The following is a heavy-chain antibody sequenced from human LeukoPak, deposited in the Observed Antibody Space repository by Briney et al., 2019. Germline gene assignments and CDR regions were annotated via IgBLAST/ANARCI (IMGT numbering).Heavy chain of an antibody. J-gene: IGHJ3*02. Sequence: GASVKVSCKASGYTFTSYGISWVRQAPGQGLEWMGWISASNGNTNYAQKLQGRVTMTTDTSTSTAYMELRSLRSDDMAVYYCAREKWELLSTDDAFDIWGQGTMVTVSS. CDR2: ISASNGNT. CDR1: GYTFTSYG. D-gene: IGHD1-26*01. CDR3: AREKWELLSTDDAFDI. V-gene: IGHV1-18*03.